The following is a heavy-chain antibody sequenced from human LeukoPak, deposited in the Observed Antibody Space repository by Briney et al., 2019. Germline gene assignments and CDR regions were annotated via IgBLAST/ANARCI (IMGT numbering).Heavy chain of an antibody. CDR3: ARDLVLWFGGLFGYFDY. CDR1: GYTFTGYY. CDR2: INPNSGGT. V-gene: IGHV1-2*02. Sequence: ASVKVSCKASGYTFTGYYMHWVRQAPGQGLEWMGWINPNSGGTNYAQKFQGRVTMTRDTSISTAYMELSRLRSDDTAVYYCARDLVLWFGGLFGYFDYWGQGTLVTVSS. J-gene: IGHJ4*02. D-gene: IGHD3-10*01.